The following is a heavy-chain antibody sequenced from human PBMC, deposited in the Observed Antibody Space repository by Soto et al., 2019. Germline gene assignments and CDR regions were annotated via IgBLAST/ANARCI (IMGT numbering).Heavy chain of an antibody. CDR3: ARAPVVVPAADKYNWNYGWFDP. CDR2: ISSSSSYI. Sequence: PGGSLRLSCAASGFTFSSYSMNWVRQAPGKGLEWVSSISSSSSYIYYADSVKGRFTISRDNAKNSLYLQMNSLRAEDTAVYYCARAPVVVPAADKYNWNYGWFDPWGQGTLVTVSS. V-gene: IGHV3-21*01. D-gene: IGHD2-2*01. CDR1: GFTFSSYS. J-gene: IGHJ5*02.